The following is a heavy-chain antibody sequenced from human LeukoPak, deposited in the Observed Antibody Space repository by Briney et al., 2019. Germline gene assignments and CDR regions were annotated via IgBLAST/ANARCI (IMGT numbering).Heavy chain of an antibody. CDR3: ARGGYYGSGSYPYYFDY. CDR2: IYYSGST. Sequence: SETLSLTCTVSGASISSYYWSWIRQPPGKGLEWIGYIYYSGSTNYNPSLKSRVTISVDTSKNQFSLKLSSVTAADTAVYYRARGGYYGSGSYPYYFDYWGQGTLVTVSS. V-gene: IGHV4-59*01. J-gene: IGHJ4*02. CDR1: GASISSYY. D-gene: IGHD3-10*01.